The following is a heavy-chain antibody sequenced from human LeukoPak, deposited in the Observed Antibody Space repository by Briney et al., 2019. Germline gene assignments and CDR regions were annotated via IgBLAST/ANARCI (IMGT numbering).Heavy chain of an antibody. Sequence: GGSLRLSCAASGFTFSNYGMNWVRQAPGKGLEWVSYIGGSSRTIYYADSVKGRFTISRDNAKYSLSLQINSLRDEDTAVYYCAKALGYCSGGSCYQALWTEYYFDYWGQGTLVTVSS. CDR1: GFTFSNYG. CDR2: IGGSSRTI. V-gene: IGHV3-48*02. J-gene: IGHJ4*02. D-gene: IGHD2-15*01. CDR3: AKALGYCSGGSCYQALWTEYYFDY.